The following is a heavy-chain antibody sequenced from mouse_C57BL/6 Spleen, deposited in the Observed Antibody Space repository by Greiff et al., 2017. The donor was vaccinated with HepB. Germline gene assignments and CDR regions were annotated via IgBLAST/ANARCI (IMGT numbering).Heavy chain of an antibody. J-gene: IGHJ3*01. V-gene: IGHV1-4*01. CDR2: INPSSGYT. CDR3: ARGLDYGSSSAWFAY. Sequence: VQLQQSGAELARPGASVKMSCKASGYTFTSYTMHWVKQRPGQGLEWIGYINPSSGYTKYNQKFKDKATWTADKSSSTADMQLSSLTSEDSAVYCCARGLDYGSSSAWFAYWGQGTLVTVSA. D-gene: IGHD1-1*01. CDR1: GYTFTSYT.